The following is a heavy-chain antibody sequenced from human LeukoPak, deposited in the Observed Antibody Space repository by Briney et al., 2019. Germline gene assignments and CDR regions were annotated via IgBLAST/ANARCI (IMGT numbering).Heavy chain of an antibody. V-gene: IGHV4-34*01. CDR1: GGSFSGYY. Sequence: SETLSLTCAVYGGSFSGYYWSWIRQPPGKGLEWIGEINHSGSTNYNPSLKSRVTISVDTSKNQLSLKLSSVTAADTAVCYCARGGRYSSSFGYWGQGTLVTVSS. CDR3: ARGGRYSSSFGY. CDR2: INHSGST. D-gene: IGHD6-6*01. J-gene: IGHJ4*02.